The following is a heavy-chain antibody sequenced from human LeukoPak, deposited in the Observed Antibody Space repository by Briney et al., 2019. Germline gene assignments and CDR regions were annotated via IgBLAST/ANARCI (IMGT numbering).Heavy chain of an antibody. CDR3: AKTPEHFDY. D-gene: IGHD1/OR15-1a*01. CDR2: IDPSGYTI. J-gene: IGHJ4*02. CDR1: GFTFSTYA. Sequence: PGGSLRLSCAASGFTFSTYAMNWVRQAPGRGLQWVSSIDPSGYTIFYADSVKGRFTISRDNSKNTLYLQMNSLRAEDTAVYYCAKTPEHFDYWGQGTLVTVSS. V-gene: IGHV3-23*01.